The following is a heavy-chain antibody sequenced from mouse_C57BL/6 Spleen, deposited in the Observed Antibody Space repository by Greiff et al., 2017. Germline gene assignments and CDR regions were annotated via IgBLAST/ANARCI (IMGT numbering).Heavy chain of an antibody. CDR2: IRNKANGYTT. V-gene: IGHV7-3*01. Sequence: EVQLVESGGGLVQPGGSLSLSCAASGFTFTDYYMSWVRQPPGKALEWLGFIRNKANGYTTEYSASVKGRFTISRDNSQSILYLQMNALRAEDSATYYCARNYYGSSYGYFDVWGTGTTVTVSS. CDR3: ARNYYGSSYGYFDV. J-gene: IGHJ1*03. D-gene: IGHD1-1*01. CDR1: GFTFTDYY.